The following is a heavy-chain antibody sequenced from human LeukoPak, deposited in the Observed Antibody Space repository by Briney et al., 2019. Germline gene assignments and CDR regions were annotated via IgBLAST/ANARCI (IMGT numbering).Heavy chain of an antibody. CDR1: GGSISRYY. Sequence: MSSETLSLTCTVPGGSISRYYWSWIRQSPGKRLEWIGYIYSTGSPKFHPSLMSRAAISVDTSKSQFSLSLRSVTAADTAVYYCARHVQWFGESTHGMDVWGQGTTVTVSS. CDR2: IYSTGSP. J-gene: IGHJ6*01. V-gene: IGHV4-59*08. CDR3: ARHVQWFGESTHGMDV. D-gene: IGHD3-10*01.